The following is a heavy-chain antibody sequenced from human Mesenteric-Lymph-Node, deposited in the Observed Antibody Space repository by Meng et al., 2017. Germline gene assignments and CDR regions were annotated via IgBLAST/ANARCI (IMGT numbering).Heavy chain of an antibody. J-gene: IGHJ2*01. Sequence: QLVRSGAALQKPGPWGSDPCKASEGTFSSYAISWVLQSPGQGLEWMGEIIPIFGTANYAQKFKGRVTITADKSTSTAYMELSSLRSEDTAVYYCATNLVRGVTYWYFDLWGRGTLVTVSS. V-gene: IGHV1-69*06. CDR3: ATNLVRGVTYWYFDL. CDR1: EGTFSSYA. CDR2: IIPIFGTA. D-gene: IGHD3-10*01.